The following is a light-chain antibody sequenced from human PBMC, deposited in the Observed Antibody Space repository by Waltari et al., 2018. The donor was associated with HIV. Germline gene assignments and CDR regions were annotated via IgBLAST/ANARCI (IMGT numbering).Light chain of an antibody. J-gene: IGLJ2*01. Sequence: QSVLTQPPSVSAAPGQKVTISCSGSSSNIGNNYVSWYQQPPGTAPKHPIYDNNKRPFGITDRFSGAKSGTSATLGITGLQTGDEADYYCGTWDSSLSAVVFGGGTKLTVL. CDR2: DNN. V-gene: IGLV1-51*01. CDR3: GTWDSSLSAVV. CDR1: SSNIGNNY.